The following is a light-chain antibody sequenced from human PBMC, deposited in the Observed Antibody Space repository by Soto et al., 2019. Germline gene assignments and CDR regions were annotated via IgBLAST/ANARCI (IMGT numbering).Light chain of an antibody. Sequence: QPVLTQPPSASGSPGQSVTISCTGTSSDIGTYTYVSWFQQHPGKAPKLMIYEVTKRPSGVPDRFSGSKSGNTASLTVSGLQAEDEADYYCSSYAGSNNLGVFGTGTKLTVL. CDR3: SSYAGSNNLGV. J-gene: IGLJ1*01. CDR1: SSDIGTYTY. CDR2: EVT. V-gene: IGLV2-8*01.